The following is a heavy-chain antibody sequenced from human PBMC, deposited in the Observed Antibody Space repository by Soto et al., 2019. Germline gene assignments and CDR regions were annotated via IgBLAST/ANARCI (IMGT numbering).Heavy chain of an antibody. Sequence: ESGPTLVNPTQTLTLTCTFSGFSLTETGMGVGWIRQPPGKALEWLALIYWDDDKRYSPSLKRGLTISKDASKNQVVLTKTNVDAVDTATYCCAHRRSGYFDSWGQGTLVTVSS. CDR1: GFSLTETGMG. CDR3: AHRRSGYFDS. J-gene: IGHJ4*02. V-gene: IGHV2-5*02. CDR2: IYWDDDK.